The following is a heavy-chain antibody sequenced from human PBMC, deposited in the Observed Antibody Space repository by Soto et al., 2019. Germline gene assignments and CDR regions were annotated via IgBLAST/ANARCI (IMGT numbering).Heavy chain of an antibody. J-gene: IGHJ4*02. V-gene: IGHV1-69*13. D-gene: IGHD3-10*01. CDR2: IIPIFGTA. Sequence: RASVKVSCKASGGTFSSYAISWVRQAPGQGLEWMGGIIPIFGTANYAQKFQGRVTITADESTSTAYMELSSLRSEDTAVYYCARDLGGVFDYWGQGTLVTVSS. CDR1: GGTFSSYA. CDR3: ARDLGGVFDY.